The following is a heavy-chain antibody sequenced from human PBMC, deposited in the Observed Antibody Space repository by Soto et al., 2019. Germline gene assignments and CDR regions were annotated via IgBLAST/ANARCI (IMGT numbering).Heavy chain of an antibody. D-gene: IGHD4-17*01. V-gene: IGHV5-10-1*01. Sequence: GESLKISCKGSGYSFTSYWISWVRQMPGKGLEWMGRIDPSDSYTNYSPSFQGHVTISADKSISTAYLQWSSLKASDTAMYYCASIGHYGDYVDAFDIWGQGTMVTVSS. CDR2: IDPSDSYT. CDR1: GYSFTSYW. J-gene: IGHJ3*02. CDR3: ASIGHYGDYVDAFDI.